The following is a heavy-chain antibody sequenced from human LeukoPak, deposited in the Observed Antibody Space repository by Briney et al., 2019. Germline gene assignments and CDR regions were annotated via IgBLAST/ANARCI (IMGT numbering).Heavy chain of an antibody. D-gene: IGHD3-22*01. Sequence: GGSLRLSCAASGFTFSSYSMNWVRQAPGKGLKWVSSISSSSSYIYYADSVKGRFTISRDNAKNSLYLQMNSLRAEDTAVYYCARPHYYDSSGWRYYYYGMDVWGQGTTVTVSS. J-gene: IGHJ6*02. V-gene: IGHV3-21*01. CDR1: GFTFSSYS. CDR2: ISSSSSYI. CDR3: ARPHYYDSSGWRYYYYGMDV.